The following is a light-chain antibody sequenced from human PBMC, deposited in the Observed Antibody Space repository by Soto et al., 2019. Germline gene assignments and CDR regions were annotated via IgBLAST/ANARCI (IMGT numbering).Light chain of an antibody. J-gene: IGKJ4*01. CDR1: QAINSY. CDR2: AAS. CDR3: QHYNIYPLT. V-gene: IGKV1D-16*01. Sequence: DVQMTQSPSSLSASVGDRVTITCRASQAINSYLAWYQQKPGNAPKSLIYAASSLQTGVPSRFSGSESGTEFTLTISNLQPEDSATYYCQHYNIYPLTFGGGTKVEIK.